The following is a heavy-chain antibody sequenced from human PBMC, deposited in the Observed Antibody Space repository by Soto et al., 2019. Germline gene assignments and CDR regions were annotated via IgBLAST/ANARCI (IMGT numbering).Heavy chain of an antibody. J-gene: IGHJ6*02. Sequence: GGSLRLSCAASGFTFSNAWMNWVRQAPGKGLEWVGRIKSKTDGGTTDYAAPVKGRFTISRDDSKNTLYLQMNSLKTEDTAVYYCTTDDLVKLYYDILYPYYGMDVWGQGTTVTVSS. D-gene: IGHD3-9*01. CDR1: GFTFSNAW. CDR2: IKSKTDGGTT. CDR3: TTDDLVKLYYDILYPYYGMDV. V-gene: IGHV3-15*07.